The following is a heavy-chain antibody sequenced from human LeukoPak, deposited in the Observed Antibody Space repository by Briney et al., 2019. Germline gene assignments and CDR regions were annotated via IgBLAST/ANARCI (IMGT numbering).Heavy chain of an antibody. CDR1: GFTFSNYG. J-gene: IGHJ4*02. CDR2: ILYDGSKK. D-gene: IGHD3-10*01. Sequence: GRSLRLSCAASGFTFSNYGMDWLRQAPGRGLEWVAVILYDGSKKYYADSVKGRFTSSRDNSKNTLYLQLNNLIFEDTAVYYCARGAYYSNNWGQGTLVTVSS. CDR3: ARGAYYSNN. V-gene: IGHV3-33*01.